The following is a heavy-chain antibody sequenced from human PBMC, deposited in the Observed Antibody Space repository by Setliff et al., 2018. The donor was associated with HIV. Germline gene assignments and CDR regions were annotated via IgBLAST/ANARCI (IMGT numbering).Heavy chain of an antibody. Sequence: ASVKVSCKAFGYSFISYGINWVRQAPGQGLEWMGRIGGDNANIKFAQSFQGRVTMTTDTSTNTAYLELTSLRSDDTAVYYCARYAASGTGWFDPWGQGTQVTVSS. CDR1: GYSFISYG. J-gene: IGHJ5*02. CDR2: IGGDNANI. CDR3: ARYAASGTGWFDP. D-gene: IGHD2-8*02. V-gene: IGHV1-18*01.